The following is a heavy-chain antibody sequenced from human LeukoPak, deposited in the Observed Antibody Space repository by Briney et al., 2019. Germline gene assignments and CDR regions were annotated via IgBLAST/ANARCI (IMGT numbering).Heavy chain of an antibody. CDR2: IYYSGST. CDR1: GGSISSYY. CDR3: ASSTGRGVIITGY. J-gene: IGHJ4*02. Sequence: SETLSLTCTVSGGSISSYYWSWIRQPPGKGLEWIGYIYYSGSTNYNPSLKSRVTISVDTSKNQFSLKLSSVTAADTAVYYCASSTGRGVIITGYWGQGTLVTVSS. D-gene: IGHD3-10*01. V-gene: IGHV4-59*12.